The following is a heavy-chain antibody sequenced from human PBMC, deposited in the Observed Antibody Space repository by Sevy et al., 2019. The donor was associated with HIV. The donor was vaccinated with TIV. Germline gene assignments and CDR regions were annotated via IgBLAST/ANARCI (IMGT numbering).Heavy chain of an antibody. CDR2: ISGSGGSGDKT. J-gene: IGHJ3*02. Sequence: GGSLRLSCAASGFTFSNYAMNWVRQAPGKGLEWVSGISGSGGSGDKTNYADSVKGRFTISRDNAKNSLYLQINSLRAEDTAVYYCARARPPSGLGDAFDIWGHGTMVTVSS. CDR3: ARARPPSGLGDAFDI. D-gene: IGHD3-16*01. V-gene: IGHV3-23*01. CDR1: GFTFSNYA.